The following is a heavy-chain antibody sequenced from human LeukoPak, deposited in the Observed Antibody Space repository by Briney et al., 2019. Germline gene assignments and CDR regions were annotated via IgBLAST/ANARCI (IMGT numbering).Heavy chain of an antibody. V-gene: IGHV3-48*04. J-gene: IGHJ4*02. CDR1: GLTFSIHW. CDR2: ISSSGSTI. Sequence: AGGSLRLSCAASGLTFSIHWMNWVRQAPGKGLEWVSYISSSGSTIYYADSVKGRFTISRDNAKNSLYLQMNSLRAEDTAVYYCASLPYSSGFDYWGQGTLVTVSS. CDR3: ASLPYSSGFDY. D-gene: IGHD6-19*01.